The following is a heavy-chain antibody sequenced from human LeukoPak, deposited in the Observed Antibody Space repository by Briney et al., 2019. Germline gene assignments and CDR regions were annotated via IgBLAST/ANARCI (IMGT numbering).Heavy chain of an antibody. D-gene: IGHD2-2*02. CDR2: FYYSKNT. J-gene: IGHJ4*02. V-gene: IGHV4-39*01. CDR1: GGSISSSSYY. Sequence: PSETLSLTCTVSGGSISSSSYYWGWIRQPPGKGLEWIGSFYYSKNTYYNPSLKSRVIISVDTSKNQFSLKLSSVTAADTGVYYCARHDCSIMSCYISFPFDYWGQGILVTVSS. CDR3: ARHDCSIMSCYISFPFDY.